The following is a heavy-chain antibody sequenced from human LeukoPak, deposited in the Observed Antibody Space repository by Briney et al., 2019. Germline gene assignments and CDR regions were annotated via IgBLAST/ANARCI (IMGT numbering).Heavy chain of an antibody. CDR1: DYSITYGYV. CDR3: ARVVRPQGDFDS. D-gene: IGHD2-15*01. J-gene: IGHJ4*02. CDR2: ISHSGRP. V-gene: IGHV4-38-2*01. Sequence: PSETLSLTCAVSDYSITYGYVWAWIRQPPGKGLEWIGSISHSGRPHYSPTLESRVTISRDTSENKFSLKMTSVTAAATAVYFCARVVRPQGDFDSWGQGTLVIISS.